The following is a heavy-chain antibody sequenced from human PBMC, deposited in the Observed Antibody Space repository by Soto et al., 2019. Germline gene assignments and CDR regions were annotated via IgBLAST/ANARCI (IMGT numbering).Heavy chain of an antibody. CDR3: ARATRTWFDP. CDR1: GDSVSSNSAT. CDR2: TYYRSKWYN. J-gene: IGHJ5*02. D-gene: IGHD4-17*01. V-gene: IGHV6-1*01. Sequence: SQTLALTCAISGDSVSSNSATWNWIRQSPSRGLEWLGRTYYRSKWYNEYAVSVKSRITINPDTSKNQFSLQLNSVTPENTAVYYCARATRTWFDPWGQGTLVPVSS.